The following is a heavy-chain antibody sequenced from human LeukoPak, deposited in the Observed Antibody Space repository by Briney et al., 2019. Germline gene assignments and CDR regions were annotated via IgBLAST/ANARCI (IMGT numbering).Heavy chain of an antibody. V-gene: IGHV1-69*13. J-gene: IGHJ4*02. D-gene: IGHD4-17*01. CDR1: GGTFSSYA. Sequence: ASVKVSCKASGGTFSSYAISWVRQAPGQGLEWMGGIIPIFGTANYAQKFQGRVTITADESTSTAYMELSSLRSEDTAVYYCARYSTVTRSKYFDYWGQGTLVTVSS. CDR3: ARYSTVTRSKYFDY. CDR2: IIPIFGTA.